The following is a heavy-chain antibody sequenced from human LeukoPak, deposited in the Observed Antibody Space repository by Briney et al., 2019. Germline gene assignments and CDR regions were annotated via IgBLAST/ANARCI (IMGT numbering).Heavy chain of an antibody. CDR2: IYYSGST. J-gene: IGHJ6*03. Sequence: PSETLSLTCTVSGGSISSHYWSWIRQPPGKGLEWIGYIYYSGSTNYNPSLKSRVTISVDTSKNQFSLKLSSVTAADTAVYYCARFPRGFYYDSSGYHYYYMDVWGKGTTVTVSS. CDR1: GGSISSHY. V-gene: IGHV4-59*11. D-gene: IGHD3-22*01. CDR3: ARFPRGFYYDSSGYHYYYMDV.